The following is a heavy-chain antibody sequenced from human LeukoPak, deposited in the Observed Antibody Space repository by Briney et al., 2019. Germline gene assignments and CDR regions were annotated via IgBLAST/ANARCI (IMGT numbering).Heavy chain of an antibody. Sequence: SQTLSLTCAISGDSVSSVTAAWNWIRQSPSRGLEWPGRTYYRSKWYTDYTVSVKSRITINPDTSKNQFSLQLNSVTPEDTAVYYCARQYSSGWSYYYGLDVWGQGTTVTVSS. CDR3: ARQYSSGWSYYYGLDV. CDR2: TYYRSKWYT. J-gene: IGHJ6*02. V-gene: IGHV6-1*01. CDR1: GDSVSSVTAA. D-gene: IGHD6-19*01.